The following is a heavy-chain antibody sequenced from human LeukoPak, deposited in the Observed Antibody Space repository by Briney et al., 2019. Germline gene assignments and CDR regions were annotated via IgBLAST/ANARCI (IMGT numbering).Heavy chain of an antibody. Sequence: PSETLSLTCIVSGGSISGSNYHWGWIRQPPARGLEWVGNVHESGSAYYNSSLRSRTSISADTSKNQFSLRLTAVTAADTAVYYCARESNAWGQGILVTVSS. CDR1: GGSISGSNYH. CDR3: ARESNA. J-gene: IGHJ5*02. V-gene: IGHV4-39*07. CDR2: VHESGSA.